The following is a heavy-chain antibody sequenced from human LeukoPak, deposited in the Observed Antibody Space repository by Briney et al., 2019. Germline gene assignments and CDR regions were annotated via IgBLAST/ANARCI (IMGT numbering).Heavy chain of an antibody. J-gene: IGHJ4*02. CDR2: MKQDGSEK. CDR1: GFTFSSYW. Sequence: GGSLRLSCAASGFTFSSYWMSWVRQAPGKGLEWVANMKQDGSEKYYVDSVKGRFTISRDNAKNSLYLQMNSLRAEDTAVYYCARILIAAAGSAYFDYWGQGTLVTVSS. CDR3: ARILIAAAGSAYFDY. V-gene: IGHV3-7*01. D-gene: IGHD6-13*01.